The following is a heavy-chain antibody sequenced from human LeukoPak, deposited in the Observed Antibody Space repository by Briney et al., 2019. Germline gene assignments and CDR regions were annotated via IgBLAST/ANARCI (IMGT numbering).Heavy chain of an antibody. D-gene: IGHD6-13*01. CDR2: IIPILGIA. CDR1: GGTFSSYA. Sequence: SVKVSCKASGGTFSSYAISWVRQAPGQGLEWMGRIIPILGIANYAQKFQGRVTITADKSTSTAYMELSSLRSEDTAVYYCARGGLAAAVSLDYWGQGTLVTVSS. V-gene: IGHV1-69*04. J-gene: IGHJ4*02. CDR3: ARGGLAAAVSLDY.